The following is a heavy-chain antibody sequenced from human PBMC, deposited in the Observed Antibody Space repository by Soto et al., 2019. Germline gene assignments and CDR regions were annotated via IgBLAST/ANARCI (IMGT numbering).Heavy chain of an antibody. V-gene: IGHV1-69*13. J-gene: IGHJ5*02. CDR2: IIPIFGTA. CDR1: GGTFSSYA. D-gene: IGHD1-1*01. Sequence: SVKVSCKASGGTFSSYAISWVRQAPGQGLEWMGGIIPIFGTANYAQKFQGRVTITADESTSTAYMELSSLRSEDTAVYYCASSRVNDDNDFDPWGQGTLVTVSS. CDR3: ASSRVNDDNDFDP.